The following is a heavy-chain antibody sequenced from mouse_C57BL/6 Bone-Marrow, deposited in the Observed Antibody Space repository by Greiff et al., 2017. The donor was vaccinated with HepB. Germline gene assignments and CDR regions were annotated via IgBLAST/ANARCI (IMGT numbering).Heavy chain of an antibody. CDR1: GFTFSDYG. CDR2: ISSGSSTI. CDR3: AMITTYLDY. Sequence: DVMLVESGGGLVKPGGSLKLSCAASGFTFSDYGMHWVRQAPEKGLEWVAYISSGSSTIYYADTVKGRFTISRDNAKNTLFLQMTSLRSEDTAMYYCAMITTYLDYWGQGTTLTVSS. V-gene: IGHV5-17*01. J-gene: IGHJ2*01. D-gene: IGHD2-4*01.